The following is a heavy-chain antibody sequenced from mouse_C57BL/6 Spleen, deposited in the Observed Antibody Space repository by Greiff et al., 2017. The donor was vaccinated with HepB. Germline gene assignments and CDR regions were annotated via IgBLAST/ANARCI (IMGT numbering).Heavy chain of an antibody. D-gene: IGHD1-1*01. CDR1: GYTFTSYW. CDR3: ARDLELTTVVARGY. V-gene: IGHV1-53*01. J-gene: IGHJ2*01. CDR2: INPSNGGT. Sequence: QVQLQQSGTELVKPGASVKLSCKASGYTFTSYWMHWVKQRPGQGLEWIGNINPSNGGTNYNEKFKSKATLTVDKSSSTAYMQLSSLTSEDSAVYYCARDLELTTVVARGYWGQGTTLTVSS.